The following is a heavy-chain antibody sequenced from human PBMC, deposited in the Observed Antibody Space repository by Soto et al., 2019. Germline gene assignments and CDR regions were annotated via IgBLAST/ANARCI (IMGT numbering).Heavy chain of an antibody. CDR3: ARHSGYDYVFDY. CDR2: INPNNGDT. Sequence: GASVKVSCKASGYTFTGYYMHWVRQAPGQGLEWMGWINPNNGDTNYAQKFQGRVSMTRDTSTSTAYMELSSLRFDDTAVYYCARHSGYDYVFDYWGQGTLVTV. CDR1: GYTFTGYY. D-gene: IGHD5-12*01. V-gene: IGHV1-2*02. J-gene: IGHJ4*02.